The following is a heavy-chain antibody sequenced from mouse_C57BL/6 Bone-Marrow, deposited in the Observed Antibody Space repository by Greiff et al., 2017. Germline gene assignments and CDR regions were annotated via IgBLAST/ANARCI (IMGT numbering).Heavy chain of an antibody. Sequence: EVQLQQSGPELVKPGASVKISCKASGYTFTDYYMNWVKQSHGKSLEWIGDINPNNGGTSYNQKFKGKATLTVDKSSSTAYMELRSLTSEDSAVYYCARPPPGYSNYEEFAYWGQGTLVTVSA. V-gene: IGHV1-26*01. CDR1: GYTFTDYY. J-gene: IGHJ3*01. D-gene: IGHD2-5*01. CDR3: ARPPPGYSNYEEFAY. CDR2: INPNNGGT.